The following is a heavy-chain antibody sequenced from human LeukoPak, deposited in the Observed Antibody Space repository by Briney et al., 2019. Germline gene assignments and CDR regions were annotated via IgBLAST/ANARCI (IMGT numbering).Heavy chain of an antibody. CDR1: GGSISSSSYY. CDR2: IYYSGST. CDR3: ARRVRVAAAGYNLFDP. D-gene: IGHD6-13*01. J-gene: IGHJ5*02. Sequence: SETLSLTCTVCGGSISSSSYYWGWIRQPPGKGLEWIGSIYYSGSTYYNPSLKSRVTISVDTSKNQFSLKLSSVTAADTAVYYCARRVRVAAAGYNLFDPWGQGTLVTVSS. V-gene: IGHV4-39*01.